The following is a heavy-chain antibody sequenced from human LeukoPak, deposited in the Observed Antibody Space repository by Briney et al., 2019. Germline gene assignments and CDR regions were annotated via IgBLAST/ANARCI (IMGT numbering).Heavy chain of an antibody. CDR2: ISAYNGNT. CDR3: AREMDYYDSSTPPSY. J-gene: IGHJ4*02. Sequence: ASVKVSCKASGYTFTSYGISWVRQAPGQGLEWMGWISAYNGNTNYAQKLQGRVTMTTDTSTSTACMELRSLRSDDTAVYYCAREMDYYDSSTPPSYWGQGTLVTVSS. CDR1: GYTFTSYG. D-gene: IGHD3-22*01. V-gene: IGHV1-18*01.